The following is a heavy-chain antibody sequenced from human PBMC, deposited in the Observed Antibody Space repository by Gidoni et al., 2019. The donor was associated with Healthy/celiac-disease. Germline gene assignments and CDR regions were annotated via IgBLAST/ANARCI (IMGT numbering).Heavy chain of an antibody. V-gene: IGHV1-18*01. CDR1: GYTFTRYG. D-gene: IGHD6-19*01. CDR3: AREGAWDQRGSGWKPFDY. CDR2: ISPYHGNT. J-gene: IGHJ4*02. Sequence: QVQLVQSGAEVKKPGASVKVSCKASGYTFTRYGISWVRQAPGKGLEWMGWISPYHGNTNYAQKLQGRVTMTTDTSTGTAYMELRSLRSDDTAVYYCAREGAWDQRGSGWKPFDYWGQGTLVTVSS.